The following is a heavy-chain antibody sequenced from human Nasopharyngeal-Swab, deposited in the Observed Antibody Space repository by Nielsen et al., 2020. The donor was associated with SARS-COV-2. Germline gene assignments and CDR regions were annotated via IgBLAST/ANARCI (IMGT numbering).Heavy chain of an antibody. J-gene: IGHJ6*02. Sequence: SETLSLTCSVSGGSIDSFYWSWIRQPVGKGLEWIGRIYSSGSTTSNPSLRSRLAMSVDTSKNQFSLTLTSVTAAYTAVYYCARDGYCSDASCSHYYFFFGMDVWGPGTTVTVSS. V-gene: IGHV4-4*07. D-gene: IGHD2-2*03. CDR2: IYSSGST. CDR1: GGSIDSFY. CDR3: ARDGYCSDASCSHYYFFFGMDV.